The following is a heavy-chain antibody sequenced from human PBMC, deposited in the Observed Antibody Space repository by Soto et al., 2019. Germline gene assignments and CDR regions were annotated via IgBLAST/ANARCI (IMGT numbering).Heavy chain of an antibody. CDR1: GFTFSSHG. CDR2: ISGSAGTT. D-gene: IGHD2-8*01. Sequence: GGSLRLSCAASGFTFSSHGMNWVRQAPGKGLEWVSFISGSAGTTFYADSVKGRFTISRDNSKNTLYLQMNSLRAEDTALYYCAKDRGVEGSSVRALDIWGQGTMVTVSS. V-gene: IGHV3-23*01. J-gene: IGHJ3*02. CDR3: AKDRGVEGSSVRALDI.